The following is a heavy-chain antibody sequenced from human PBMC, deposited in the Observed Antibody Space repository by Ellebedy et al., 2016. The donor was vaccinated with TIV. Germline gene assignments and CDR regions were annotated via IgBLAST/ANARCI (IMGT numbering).Heavy chain of an antibody. CDR3: ARVRNYYDSSGYYWPYNWFDP. V-gene: IGHV4-30-2*01. Sequence: SETLSLTXAVSGDSISSGGYSWSWIRQPPGKGLEWIGYIYHSGKTYYNPSLKSRVTISVDRPKNQFSVRLNSVTAADTAVYYCARVRNYYDSSGYYWPYNWFDPWGQGTPVTVSS. CDR2: IYHSGKT. J-gene: IGHJ5*02. D-gene: IGHD3-22*01. CDR1: GDSISSGGYS.